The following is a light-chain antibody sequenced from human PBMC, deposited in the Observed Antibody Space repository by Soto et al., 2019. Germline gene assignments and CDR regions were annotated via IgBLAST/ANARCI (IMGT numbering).Light chain of an antibody. CDR2: SAS. J-gene: IGKJ1*01. Sequence: DIQMTQSPSSLSASVEDRVIITCRASQSISNHLNWYQQKPGKAPKLLIYSASSLQSGVPSRFSGRRSGTDFTLTISSLLPEDFATYYCQQSYTYPPTFGQGTKVDI. CDR3: QQSYTYPPT. V-gene: IGKV1-39*01. CDR1: QSISNH.